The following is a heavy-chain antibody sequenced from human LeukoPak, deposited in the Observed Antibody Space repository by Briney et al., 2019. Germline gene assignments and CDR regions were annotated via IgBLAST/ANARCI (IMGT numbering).Heavy chain of an antibody. CDR2: VSYIGRT. CDR1: GGSFSSFY. CDR3: AREAIAVAGTGIDY. Sequence: SETLSLTCSVSGGSFSSFYWRCIRQPPGKGLEWIGYVSYIGRTSYNPSLKSRVTISVDTSKNQFSLKLSSVTAADTAVYYCAREAIAVAGTGIDYWGQGTLVTVSS. V-gene: IGHV4-59*01. J-gene: IGHJ4*02. D-gene: IGHD6-19*01.